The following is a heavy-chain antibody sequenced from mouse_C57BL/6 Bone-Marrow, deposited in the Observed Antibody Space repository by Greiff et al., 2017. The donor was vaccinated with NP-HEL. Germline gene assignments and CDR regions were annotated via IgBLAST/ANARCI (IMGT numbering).Heavy chain of an antibody. V-gene: IGHV5-6*02. D-gene: IGHD1-2*01. CDR1: GFTFSSYG. Sequence: DVMLVESGGDLVKPGGSLKLSCAASGFTFSSYGMSWVRQTPDKRLEWVATISSGGSYTYYPDSVKGRFTISRDNAKNTLYLQMSSLKSEDTAMYYCARQDYYGPDYWGQGTTLTVSS. CDR3: ARQDYYGPDY. CDR2: ISSGGSYT. J-gene: IGHJ2*01.